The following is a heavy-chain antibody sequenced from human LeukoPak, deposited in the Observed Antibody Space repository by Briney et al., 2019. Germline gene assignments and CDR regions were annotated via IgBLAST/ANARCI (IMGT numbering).Heavy chain of an antibody. CDR1: GFTFSSYS. J-gene: IGHJ6*02. V-gene: IGHV3-21*01. CDR3: AWPDPYCYYDMDV. Sequence: PGGSLRLSCAASGFTFSSYSMNWVRQAPGKGLEWVSSISSSSSYIYYADSVKGRFTISRDNAKNSLYLQMNSLRAEDTAVYYCAWPDPYCYYDMDVWGQGTTVTVSS. CDR2: ISSSSSYI.